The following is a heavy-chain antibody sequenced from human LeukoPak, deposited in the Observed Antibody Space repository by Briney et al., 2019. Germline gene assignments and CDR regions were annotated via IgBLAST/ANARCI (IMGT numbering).Heavy chain of an antibody. CDR2: IYYSGST. D-gene: IGHD3-22*01. Sequence: PSETLSLTCTVSGGSISSYYWSWIRQPPGKGLEWIGYIYYSGSTNYNPSLKSRVTISVDTSKNQFSLKLSSVTAADTAVYYCARPMRGYYDSSGYPHAFDIWGQGTMVTVSS. CDR3: ARPMRGYYDSSGYPHAFDI. CDR1: GGSISSYY. J-gene: IGHJ3*02. V-gene: IGHV4-59*08.